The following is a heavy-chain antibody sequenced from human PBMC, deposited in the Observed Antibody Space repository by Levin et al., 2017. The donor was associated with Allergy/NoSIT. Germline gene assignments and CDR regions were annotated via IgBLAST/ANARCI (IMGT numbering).Heavy chain of an antibody. D-gene: IGHD3-3*01. CDR2: IIPIFGTA. Sequence: ASVKVSCKASGGTFSSYAISWVRQAPGQGLEWMGGIIPIFGTANYAQKFQGRVTITADKSTSTAYMELSSLRSEDTAVYYCARGWDTIFGVAIAPKTYYYGMDVWGQGTTVTVSS. CDR1: GGTFSSYA. V-gene: IGHV1-69*06. J-gene: IGHJ6*02. CDR3: ARGWDTIFGVAIAPKTYYYGMDV.